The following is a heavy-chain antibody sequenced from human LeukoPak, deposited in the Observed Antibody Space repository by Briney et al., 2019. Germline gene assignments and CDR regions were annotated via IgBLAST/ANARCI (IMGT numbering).Heavy chain of an antibody. CDR2: INAVNGNT. CDR3: LREGGVPPWT. V-gene: IGHV1-3*01. CDR1: GYTFTSYS. D-gene: IGHD1-1*01. Sequence: ASVKVSCKASGYTFTSYSMHWVRQALGQRLEWMGWINAVNGNTEYSQRFQGRVTITRDTSASTAYMELSSLRSEDTAMYFCLREGGVPPWTWGQGTLVTVSS. J-gene: IGHJ5*02.